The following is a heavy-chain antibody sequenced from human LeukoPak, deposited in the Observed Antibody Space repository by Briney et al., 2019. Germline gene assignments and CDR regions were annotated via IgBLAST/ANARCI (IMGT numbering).Heavy chain of an antibody. D-gene: IGHD5-18*01. V-gene: IGHV1-8*01. CDR1: GYTFTSYD. CDR2: MNPNSGNT. CDR3: ARDAPDTAMVTGDAFDI. J-gene: IGHJ3*02. Sequence: ASVKVSCKASGYTFTSYDINWVRQATGQGLEWMGWMNPNSGNTGYAQKFQGRVTMTRNTSISTAYMELSSLRSEDTAEYYCARDAPDTAMVTGDAFDIWGQGTMVTVSS.